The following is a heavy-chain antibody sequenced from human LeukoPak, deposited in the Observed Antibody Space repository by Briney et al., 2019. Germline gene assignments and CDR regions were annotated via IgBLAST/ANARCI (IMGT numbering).Heavy chain of an antibody. CDR2: ISSSSSYI. CDR3: ALQGAATVTQSYYYYYGMDV. D-gene: IGHD4-17*01. V-gene: IGHV3-21*06. Sequence: GGSLRLSCAASGFTFSRYSMNWVRQAPGKGLEWVSSISSSSSYIYYADSVKGRFTISRGNAKNLLYLQMNSLRAEDTAVYYCALQGAATVTQSYYYYYGMDVWGQGTTVTVFS. CDR1: GFTFSRYS. J-gene: IGHJ6*02.